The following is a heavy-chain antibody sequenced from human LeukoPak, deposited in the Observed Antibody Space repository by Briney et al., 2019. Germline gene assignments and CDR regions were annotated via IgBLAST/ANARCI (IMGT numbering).Heavy chain of an antibody. D-gene: IGHD2-2*01. Sequence: SETLSLTCTVSSDSIFTSNWWSWVRQPPGKGLEWIGQIFHSGSTSYSPSLKSRVTISMDKSKNQISLRLTSVTAADTAVYYCARSPTKRVPEDYWGQGTLVPVS. CDR3: ARSPTKRVPEDY. V-gene: IGHV4-4*02. CDR2: IFHSGST. J-gene: IGHJ4*02. CDR1: SDSIFTSNW.